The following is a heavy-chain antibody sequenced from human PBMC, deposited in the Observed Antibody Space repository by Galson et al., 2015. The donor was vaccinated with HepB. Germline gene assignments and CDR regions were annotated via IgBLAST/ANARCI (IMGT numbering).Heavy chain of an antibody. Sequence: SLRLSCAASGFTFSNAWMSWVRQAPGKGLEWVGRIKSKTDGGTTDYAAPVKGRFTISRDDSKNTLYLQMNSLKTEDTAVYYCWGAGNYYDSSGYSPPFDYWGQGTLVTVSS. V-gene: IGHV3-15*01. CDR1: GFTFSNAW. CDR3: WGAGNYYDSSGYSPPFDY. CDR2: IKSKTDGGTT. D-gene: IGHD3-22*01. J-gene: IGHJ4*02.